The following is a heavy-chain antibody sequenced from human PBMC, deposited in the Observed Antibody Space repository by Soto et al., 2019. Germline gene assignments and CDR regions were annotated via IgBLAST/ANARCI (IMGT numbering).Heavy chain of an antibody. J-gene: IGHJ5*02. CDR2: ISSSSSTI. V-gene: IGHV3-48*01. CDR1: GFTFSSYS. D-gene: IGHD2-21*01. CDR3: ASLRTYCSGDGGWVHHVS. Sequence: EVQLVESGGGSVQPGGSLRLSCAASGFTFSSYSMNWVRQAPGKGMEWVSYISSSSSTIYYADSVKGRYTIARDNAKKSLDLQMNGLRAEDAAVYYCASLRTYCSGDGGWVHHVSCGQGTLVAVSS.